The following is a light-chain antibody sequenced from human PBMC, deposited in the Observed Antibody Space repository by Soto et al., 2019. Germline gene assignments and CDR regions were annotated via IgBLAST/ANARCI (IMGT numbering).Light chain of an antibody. J-gene: IGKJ1*01. Sequence: DVVVTQSPLSLAVTLGQPASISCRSTQGLVYDDGNTYLNWFRQRPGQSPRRLIYMISRRDSGVPDRFSGGGSGTDFTLTITRVEAEDVGVYYCMQGTHWPWTFGQGTKVEIK. CDR1: QGLVYDDGNTY. CDR3: MQGTHWPWT. V-gene: IGKV2-30*01. CDR2: MIS.